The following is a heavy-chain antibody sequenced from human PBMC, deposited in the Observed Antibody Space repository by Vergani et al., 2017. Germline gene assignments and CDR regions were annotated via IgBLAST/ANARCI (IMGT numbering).Heavy chain of an antibody. CDR1: GFTFSSYS. V-gene: IGHV3-21*01. CDR2: ISSSSSYI. J-gene: IGHJ4*02. D-gene: IGHD3-9*01. Sequence: EVQLVESGGGLVKPGGSLRLSCAASGFTFSSYSMNWVRQAPGKGLEWVSSISSSSSYIYYADSVKGRFTISRDNAKNSLYLQMNSLRDEDTAVYYCAKHYDILTGHFDYWGQGTLVTVSS. CDR3: AKHYDILTGHFDY.